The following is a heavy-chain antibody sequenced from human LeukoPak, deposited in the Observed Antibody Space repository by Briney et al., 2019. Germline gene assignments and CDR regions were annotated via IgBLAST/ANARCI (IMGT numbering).Heavy chain of an antibody. Sequence: SETLSLTCSVSGASVTSGSFYWGWLRQSPGKGLEWIATVYYTGSTYYDPSLKSRVSISIDTSNNQFSLNVKSVSAADTAVYYCARHSGSGSLSRPFDPWGQGTLVTATS. V-gene: IGHV4-39*01. D-gene: IGHD3-10*01. J-gene: IGHJ5*02. CDR2: VYYTGST. CDR3: ARHSGSGSLSRPFDP. CDR1: GASVTSGSFY.